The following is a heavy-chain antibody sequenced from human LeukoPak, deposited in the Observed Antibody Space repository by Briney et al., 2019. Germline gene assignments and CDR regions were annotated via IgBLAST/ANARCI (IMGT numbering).Heavy chain of an antibody. CDR3: ARDLGFCSRTSCFGYDI. CDR2: INPNSGGT. D-gene: IGHD2-2*01. Sequence: ASMKVSCKGSGYTFTGYYMHLVRPAPGQGLGWMGWINPNSGGTKYAQNFQGRVTMTRDTSISTAYMEVSRLRSDDTAGYYCARDLGFCSRTSCFGYDIWGQGTMVTVSS. CDR1: GYTFTGYY. V-gene: IGHV1-2*02. J-gene: IGHJ3*02.